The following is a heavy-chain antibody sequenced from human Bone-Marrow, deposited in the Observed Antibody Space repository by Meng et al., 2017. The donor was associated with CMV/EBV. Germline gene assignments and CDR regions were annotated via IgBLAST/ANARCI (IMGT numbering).Heavy chain of an antibody. D-gene: IGHD1-14*01. CDR1: GYTFTSYG. V-gene: IGHV1-18*01. CDR3: ARGFYGIPDDY. J-gene: IGHJ4*02. CDR2: ISAYNGNT. Sequence: ASVKVSCKASGYTFTSYGITWVRQAPGQGLEWMGWISAYNGNTNYAQKLQGRVTMTTDTPTTTAYMELRSLRSDDTVVYYCARGFYGIPDDYWGQGTLVTVSS.